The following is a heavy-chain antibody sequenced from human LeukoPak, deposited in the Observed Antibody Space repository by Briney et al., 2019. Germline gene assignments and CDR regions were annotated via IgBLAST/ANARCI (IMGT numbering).Heavy chain of an antibody. CDR3: ARSELPRLYYFDY. J-gene: IGHJ4*02. CDR2: ISYDGSNK. CDR1: GFTFSSYA. Sequence: GGSLRLSCAASGFTFSSYAMHWVRQAPGKGLEWVAVISYDGSNKYYADSVEGRFTISRDNSKNTLYLQMNSLRAEDTAVYYCARSELPRLYYFDYWGQGTLVTVSS. V-gene: IGHV3-30*04. D-gene: IGHD1-26*01.